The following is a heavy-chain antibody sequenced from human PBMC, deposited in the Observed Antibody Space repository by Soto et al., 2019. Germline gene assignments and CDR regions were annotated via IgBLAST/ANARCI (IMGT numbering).Heavy chain of an antibody. J-gene: IGHJ4*02. CDR2: ISRDGTNK. CDR3: ARSRSGAVADSFDF. D-gene: IGHD3-10*01. CDR1: GFTFSRYA. Sequence: QVQVVESGGGVVHPGRSLRLSCAASGFTFSRYAIHWVRQAPGKGRAWVAVISRDGTNKYYVDSVKGRFTISRDNSRNILYLQMNSLRHEDAAVYYCARSRSGAVADSFDFWGQGTLVTVSS. V-gene: IGHV3-30*04.